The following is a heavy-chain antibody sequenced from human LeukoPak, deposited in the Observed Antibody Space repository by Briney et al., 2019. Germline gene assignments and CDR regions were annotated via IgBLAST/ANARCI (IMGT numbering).Heavy chain of an antibody. Sequence: GGSLRLSCAASGFAFNTYWMHWVRQVPGKGLVWVSRIRSDGTNPIYADSVKGRFTISRDNAKNTLYLQMNSLRAEDTAVYYCARDTYYAPFDPWGQGTLVTVSS. J-gene: IGHJ5*02. CDR1: GFAFNTYW. CDR2: IRSDGTNP. V-gene: IGHV3-74*01. CDR3: ARDTYYAPFDP. D-gene: IGHD2/OR15-2a*01.